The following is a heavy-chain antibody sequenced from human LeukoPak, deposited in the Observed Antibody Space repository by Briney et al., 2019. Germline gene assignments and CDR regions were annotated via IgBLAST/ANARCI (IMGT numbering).Heavy chain of an antibody. J-gene: IGHJ6*03. D-gene: IGHD3-10*01. Sequence: SETLSLTCTVSGGSISSYYWSSIRQPPGQGLEWIGYIYYSGSTNYNPSLKSRVTISVDTSKNQFSLKLSSVTAADTAVYYCAREMLLWFGEANYYYYMDVWGKGTTVTVSS. V-gene: IGHV4-59*01. CDR3: AREMLLWFGEANYYYYMDV. CDR1: GGSISSYY. CDR2: IYYSGST.